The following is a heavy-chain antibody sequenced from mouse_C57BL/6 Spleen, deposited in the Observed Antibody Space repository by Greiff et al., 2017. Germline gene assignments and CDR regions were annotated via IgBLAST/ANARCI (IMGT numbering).Heavy chain of an antibody. J-gene: IGHJ1*03. CDR2: IRSKSNNYAT. D-gene: IGHD1-1*01. CDR1: GFSFNTYA. CDR3: VRLGSTSCWYFDV. Sequence: EVHLVESGGGLVQPKGSLKLSCAASGFSFNTYAMNWVRQAPGKGLEWVARIRSKSNNYATYYADSVKDRFTISRDDSESMLYLQMNNLKTEDTAMYYCVRLGSTSCWYFDVWGTGTTVTVSS. V-gene: IGHV10-1*01.